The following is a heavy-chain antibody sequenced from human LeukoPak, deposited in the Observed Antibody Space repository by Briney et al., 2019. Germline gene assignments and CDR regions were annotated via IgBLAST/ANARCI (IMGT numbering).Heavy chain of an antibody. J-gene: IGHJ3*02. CDR3: ARDGGGDIVVAFAFDI. D-gene: IGHD2-15*01. CDR2: ISGDGGST. Sequence: PGGSLRLSCAASGFTFDDYAMHWVRQVPGKGLEWVSLISGDGGSTHYADSVKGRFTISRDNAKNSLYLQMNSLRAEDTAVYYCARDGGGDIVVAFAFDIWGQGTMVTVSS. V-gene: IGHV3-43*02. CDR1: GFTFDDYA.